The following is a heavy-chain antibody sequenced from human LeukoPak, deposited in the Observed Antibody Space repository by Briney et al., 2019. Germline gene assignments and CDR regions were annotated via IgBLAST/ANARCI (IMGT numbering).Heavy chain of an antibody. J-gene: IGHJ4*02. CDR1: GFTFSNYA. CDR3: AKGPRYCSSTSCYRGDY. Sequence: PGGSLRLSCAASGFTFSNYAMTWVRQAPGKGLQWVSSISYSGTSTDYADSVKGRFTIARDNSKNTVYLRMNSLRAGDTAVYYCAKGPRYCSSTSCYRGDYWGQGTLVTVSS. CDR2: ISYSGTST. V-gene: IGHV3-23*01. D-gene: IGHD2-2*01.